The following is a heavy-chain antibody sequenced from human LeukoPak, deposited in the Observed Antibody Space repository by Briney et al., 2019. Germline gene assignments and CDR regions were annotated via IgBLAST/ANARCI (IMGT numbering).Heavy chain of an antibody. CDR3: ASGAWLSGSAFDI. Sequence: SETLSLTCTVPGGSISSYYWSWIRQPAGKGLEWIGRIYTSGSTNYNPSLKSRVTMSVDTSKNQFSLKLSSATAADTAVYYCASGAWLSGSAFDIWGQGTMVTVSS. J-gene: IGHJ3*02. CDR2: IYTSGST. D-gene: IGHD3-22*01. V-gene: IGHV4-4*07. CDR1: GGSISSYY.